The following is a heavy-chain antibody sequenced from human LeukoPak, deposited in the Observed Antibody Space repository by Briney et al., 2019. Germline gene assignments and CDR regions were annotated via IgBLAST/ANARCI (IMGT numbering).Heavy chain of an antibody. J-gene: IGHJ6*03. Sequence: ASVKVSCKASGYTFSKYSINWVRQAPGQGLEWMGWISGYNGKTSYAQKLQDRVTMTTDTSTSTAYMELRSLRSDDTAVYYCARDRIAVAGRKYYYYMDVWGKGTTVTVSS. D-gene: IGHD6-19*01. CDR1: GYTFSKYS. CDR2: ISGYNGKT. V-gene: IGHV1-18*01. CDR3: ARDRIAVAGRKYYYYMDV.